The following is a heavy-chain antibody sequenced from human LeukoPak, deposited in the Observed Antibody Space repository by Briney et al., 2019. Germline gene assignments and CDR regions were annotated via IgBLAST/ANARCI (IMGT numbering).Heavy chain of an antibody. D-gene: IGHD1-26*01. J-gene: IGHJ4*02. V-gene: IGHV3-30*18. CDR2: ISYDGSNK. Sequence: GGSLRLSCAASGFTFSSYGMHWVRQAPGKGLEWVAVISYDGSNKYYADSVKGRFTISRDNSKNTLYLQMNSLRAEDTAVYYCAKDLRAFLGATGLGGMKNWGQGTLVTVSS. CDR1: GFTFSSYG. CDR3: AKDLRAFLGATGLGGMKN.